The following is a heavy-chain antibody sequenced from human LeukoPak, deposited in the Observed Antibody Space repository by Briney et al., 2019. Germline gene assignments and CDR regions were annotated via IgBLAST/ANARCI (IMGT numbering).Heavy chain of an antibody. D-gene: IGHD3-16*02. CDR3: ARVSYDYVWGSYRYAFDI. CDR1: GYTFTGYY. Sequence: GASVKVSCKASGYTFTGYYMHWVRQAPGQGPEWMGWINPNSGGTNYAQKFQGRVTMTRDTSISTAYMELSRLRSDDTAVYYCARVSYDYVWGSYRYAFDIWGQGTMVTVSS. J-gene: IGHJ3*02. V-gene: IGHV1-2*02. CDR2: INPNSGGT.